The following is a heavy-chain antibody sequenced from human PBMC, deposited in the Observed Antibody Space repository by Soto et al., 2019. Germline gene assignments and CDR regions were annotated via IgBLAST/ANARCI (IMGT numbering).Heavy chain of an antibody. Sequence: GSLRLSCAASGFTFSSYEMNWVRQAPGKGLEWVSYISSSGSTIYYADSVKGRFTISRDNAKNSLYLQMNSLRAEDTAVYYCASPKLVGRMGFDYWGQGTLVTVSS. CDR1: GFTFSSYE. J-gene: IGHJ4*02. D-gene: IGHD6-6*01. CDR3: ASPKLVGRMGFDY. V-gene: IGHV3-48*03. CDR2: ISSSGSTI.